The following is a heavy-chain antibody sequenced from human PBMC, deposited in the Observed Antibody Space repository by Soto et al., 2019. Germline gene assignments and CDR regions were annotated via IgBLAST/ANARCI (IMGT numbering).Heavy chain of an antibody. CDR3: ANRAMVEYYCDY. CDR2: ISYDGSNK. V-gene: IGHV3-30*18. J-gene: IGHJ4*02. Sequence: GGSLRRSGAASGFTFSSYGMHWVRQAPGKGLEWVAVISYDGSNKYYADSVKGRFTISRDNSKNTLYLQMNSLRAEDTAVYYCANRAMVEYYCDYWGQGT. CDR1: GFTFSSYG. D-gene: IGHD5-18*01.